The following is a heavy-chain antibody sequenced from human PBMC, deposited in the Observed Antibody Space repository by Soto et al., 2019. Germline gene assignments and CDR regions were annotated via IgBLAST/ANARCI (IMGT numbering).Heavy chain of an antibody. CDR3: ASDIRKGYSGFQTEYYYYYGMDV. V-gene: IGHV1-69*06. Sequence: ASVKVSFKASRGTFSSYAISWVRQAPGQGLEWMGGIIPIFGTANYAQKFQGRVTITAAKSTSTAYMELSSLRSEDTAVYYCASDIRKGYSGFQTEYYYYYGMDVWGQGTTVTVSS. D-gene: IGHD5-12*01. CDR2: IIPIFGTA. CDR1: RGTFSSYA. J-gene: IGHJ6*02.